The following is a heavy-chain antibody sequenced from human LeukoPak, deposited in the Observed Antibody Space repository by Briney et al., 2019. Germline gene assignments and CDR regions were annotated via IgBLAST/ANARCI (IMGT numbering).Heavy chain of an antibody. CDR1: GGSISSSSYY. CDR3: ARSPLVVVMNWFDP. Sequence: SETLSLTCTVSGGSISSSSYYWGWIRQPPGKGLEWIGSIYYSGSTYYDPSLKSRVTISVDTSKNQFSLKLSSVTAADTAVYYCARSPLVVVMNWFDPWGQGTLVTVSS. CDR2: IYYSGST. D-gene: IGHD3-22*01. J-gene: IGHJ5*02. V-gene: IGHV4-39*07.